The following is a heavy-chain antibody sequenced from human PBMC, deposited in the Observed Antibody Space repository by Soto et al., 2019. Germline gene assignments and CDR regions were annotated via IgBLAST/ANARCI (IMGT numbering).Heavy chain of an antibody. D-gene: IGHD6-13*01. V-gene: IGHV2-5*02. CDR1: GFSLSTSGGG. J-gene: IGHJ5*02. CDR2: IYWDDDK. CDR3: AHIHAQQQLVSEWFAP. Sequence: QITLKESGPTLVKPTQTLTLTCTFSGFSLSTSGGGVGWIRQPPGKALEWLALIYWDDDKRYSPSLKNRLTITKDTSKNQVVLTLTNMDPLDTATYYSAHIHAQQQLVSEWFAPWGQGTLVTVSS.